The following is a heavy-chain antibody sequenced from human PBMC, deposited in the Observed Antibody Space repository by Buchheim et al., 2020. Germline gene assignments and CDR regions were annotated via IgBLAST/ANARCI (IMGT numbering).Heavy chain of an antibody. CDR1: GFTFSSYA. CDR3: AKGSDFWSGYFPYPHYYGMDV. Sequence: EVQLVESGGGLVQPGGSLRLSCAASGFTFSSYAMSWVRQAPGKGLEWVSAISGSGGSTYYADSVKGRFTISRDNSKNTLYLQMNSLRAEDTAVYYCAKGSDFWSGYFPYPHYYGMDVWGQGTT. J-gene: IGHJ6*02. D-gene: IGHD3-3*01. V-gene: IGHV3-23*04. CDR2: ISGSGGST.